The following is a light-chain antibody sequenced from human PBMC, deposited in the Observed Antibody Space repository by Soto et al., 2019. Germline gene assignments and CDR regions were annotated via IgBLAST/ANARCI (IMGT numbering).Light chain of an antibody. V-gene: IGLV1-51*01. J-gene: IGLJ2*01. CDR3: ATWDSSLSAVV. CDR1: ASNIGSHY. Sequence: QSVLTQPPSVSAAPGQRVTISCSGSASNIGSHYVSWYQQLPGAAPILLIYDNNNRPSGIPDRFSVSKSGTSATLGITGLQTGDEADYYCATWDSSLSAVVFGGGTKVTVL. CDR2: DNN.